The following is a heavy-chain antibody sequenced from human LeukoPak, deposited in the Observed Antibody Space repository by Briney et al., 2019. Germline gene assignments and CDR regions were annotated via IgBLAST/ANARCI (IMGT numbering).Heavy chain of an antibody. CDR1: GGSISSGGYY. Sequence: SQTLSLTCTVSGGSISSGGYYWSWIRQLPGKGLEWIGYIYHSGNTVYKPSLRSRVTMSVDTSKNQFSLKLSSVTAADTAVYYCARDRLTMVVTWGEVFDYWGQGTLVTVSS. J-gene: IGHJ4*02. CDR2: IYHSGNT. CDR3: ARDRLTMVVTWGEVFDY. V-gene: IGHV4-31*03. D-gene: IGHD4-23*01.